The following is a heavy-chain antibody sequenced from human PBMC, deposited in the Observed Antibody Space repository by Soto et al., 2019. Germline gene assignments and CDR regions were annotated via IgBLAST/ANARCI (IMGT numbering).Heavy chain of an antibody. J-gene: IGHJ5*02. CDR2: IILIFGTA. V-gene: IGHV1-69*01. D-gene: IGHD2-2*01. Sequence: QVQLVQSGAEVKKPGSSVKVSCKASGGTFSSYAISWVRQAPGQGLEWMGGIILIFGTANYAQKFQGRVTITADESTSTAYMELSSLRSEDTAVYYCASLKPIVVVPAATGWFDPWGQGTLVTVSS. CDR1: GGTFSSYA. CDR3: ASLKPIVVVPAATGWFDP.